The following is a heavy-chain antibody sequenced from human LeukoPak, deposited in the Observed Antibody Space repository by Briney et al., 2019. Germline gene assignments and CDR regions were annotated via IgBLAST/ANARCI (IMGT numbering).Heavy chain of an antibody. CDR2: ISSSSSYI. Sequence: GGSLRLSCAASGFTFSSYSMNWVRLAPGKGLEWVSSISSSSSYIYYADSVKGRFTISRDNAKNSLYLQMNSLRAEDTALYYCARGGPAARGMSNFDNWDQGTLVTVSS. V-gene: IGHV3-21*06. CDR1: GFTFSSYS. D-gene: IGHD2-2*01. J-gene: IGHJ4*02. CDR3: ARGGPAARGMSNFDN.